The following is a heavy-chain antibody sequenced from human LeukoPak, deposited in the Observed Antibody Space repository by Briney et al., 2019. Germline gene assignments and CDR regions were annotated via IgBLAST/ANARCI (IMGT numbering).Heavy chain of an antibody. CDR2: IYYSVST. V-gene: IGHV4-59*08. J-gene: IGHJ4*02. D-gene: IGHD6-6*01. CDR1: GGSISSYY. Sequence: RPSETLSLTCTVSGGSISSYYWTWVRQPPGKGLGWIGYIYYSVSTNYNPSLKSRVTMSVDTSKNQFSLKLTSVTAADTAVYYCARAHSGYSSSSLWGQGTLVTVSS. CDR3: ARAHSGYSSSSL.